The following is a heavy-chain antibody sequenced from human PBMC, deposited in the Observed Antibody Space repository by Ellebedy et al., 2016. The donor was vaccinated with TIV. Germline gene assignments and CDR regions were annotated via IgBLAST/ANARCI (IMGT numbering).Heavy chain of an antibody. V-gene: IGHV1-46*01. J-gene: IGHJ4*02. CDR3: RLWFGETPFDY. CDR2: INPSGGST. Sequence: ASVKVSCXASGYTFTSYYMHWVRQAPGQGLEWMGIINPSGGSTSYAQKFRGRVTMTRDTSTSTVYMELSSLRSEDTAVYYCRLWFGETPFDYWGQGTLVTVSS. D-gene: IGHD3-10*01. CDR1: GYTFTSYY.